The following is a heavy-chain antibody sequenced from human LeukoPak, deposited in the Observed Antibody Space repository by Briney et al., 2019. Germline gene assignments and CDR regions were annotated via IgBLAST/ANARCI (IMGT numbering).Heavy chain of an antibody. D-gene: IGHD1-20*01. CDR1: GYTFSSYG. J-gene: IGHJ4*02. CDR3: ARHSLIGTTPFDY. CDR2: INPSGGST. Sequence: ASVKVSCKASGYTFSSYGFSWVRQAPGQGLEWMGVINPSGGSTAYAQQFQGRVTMTRDTSTSTVYMELSSLRSEDTAVYYCARHSLIGTTPFDYWGQGTLVTVSS. V-gene: IGHV1-46*01.